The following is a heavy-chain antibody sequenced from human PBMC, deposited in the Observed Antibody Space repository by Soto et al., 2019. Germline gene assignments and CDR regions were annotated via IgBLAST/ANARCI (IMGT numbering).Heavy chain of an antibody. Sequence: GESLKISCKGSGYSFTSYWISWVRQMPGKGLEWMGRIDPSDSYTNYSPSFQGHVTISADKSISTAYLQWSSLKASDTAMYYCARGERITIFGVVTTPVHYYYYGMDVWGQGTTVTVSS. D-gene: IGHD3-3*01. CDR1: GYSFTSYW. CDR2: IDPSDSYT. V-gene: IGHV5-10-1*01. J-gene: IGHJ6*02. CDR3: ARGERITIFGVVTTPVHYYYYGMDV.